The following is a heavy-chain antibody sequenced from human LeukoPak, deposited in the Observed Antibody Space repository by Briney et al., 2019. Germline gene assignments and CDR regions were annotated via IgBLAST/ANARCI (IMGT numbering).Heavy chain of an antibody. V-gene: IGHV3-74*01. J-gene: IGHJ4*02. Sequence: GGSLRLSCAASGITFSSYWMHWVRQAPGKGLVWVSRINSDGSSTNYADSVKGRFTISRDNAKNTLYLQMNSLRAEDTAVYYCALIGLDSSGYYYDYLDYWGQGTLVTVSS. CDR1: GITFSSYW. CDR3: ALIGLDSSGYYYDYLDY. CDR2: INSDGSST. D-gene: IGHD3-22*01.